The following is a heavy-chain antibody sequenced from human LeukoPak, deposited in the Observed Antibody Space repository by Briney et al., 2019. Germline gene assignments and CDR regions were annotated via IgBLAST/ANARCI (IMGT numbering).Heavy chain of an antibody. D-gene: IGHD5-12*01. J-gene: IGHJ4*02. CDR2: ISSSGSTI. V-gene: IGHV3-11*01. Sequence: GGSLRLSCAASGFTCSDYYMSWMRQAPGKGQERVSYISSSGSTIYYADSVKGRFTISRDNAKNSLYLQMNSLRAEDTAVYYCARDGIVATIMYWGQGTLVTVSS. CDR1: GFTCSDYY. CDR3: ARDGIVATIMY.